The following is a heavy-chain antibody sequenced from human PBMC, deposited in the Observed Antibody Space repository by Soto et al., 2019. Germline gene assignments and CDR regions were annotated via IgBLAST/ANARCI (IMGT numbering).Heavy chain of an antibody. CDR3: AKDDGVVVAATPLDY. Sequence: GGSLSLSCAASGFTFSSYAMSWVRQAPGKGLEWVSAISGSGGSTYYADSVKGRFTISRDNSKNKLYLQMNSLRAEDTAVYYCAKDDGVVVAATPLDYWGQGTLVTVSS. V-gene: IGHV3-23*01. D-gene: IGHD2-15*01. CDR1: GFTFSSYA. J-gene: IGHJ4*02. CDR2: ISGSGGST.